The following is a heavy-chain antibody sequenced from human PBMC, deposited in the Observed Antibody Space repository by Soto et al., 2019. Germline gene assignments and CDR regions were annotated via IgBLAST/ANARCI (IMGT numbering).Heavy chain of an antibody. CDR2: MNADGSSA. CDR1: GFTFSSYW. D-gene: IGHD1-20*01. CDR3: ARGLTRIVLDY. J-gene: IGHJ4*02. V-gene: IGHV3-74*01. Sequence: EVQLVESGGGLVKPGGSLRLSCAASGFTFSSYWMHWVRQAPGKELVWVSRMNADGSSASYADAVKGRFSISRDNVKNTLYLQIISPRAGDTGFHFFARGLTRIVLDYRGQGTLVTVSS.